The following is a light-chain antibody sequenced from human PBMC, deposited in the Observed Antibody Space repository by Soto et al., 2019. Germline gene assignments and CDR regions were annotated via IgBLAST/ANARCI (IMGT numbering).Light chain of an antibody. Sequence: AIQVTQSPSSLSASVGDRVTITCRTSQGIRSALGWYQQKPGKAPKMLITGASSLQTGVPSRFSGSGSGTDFTLTIISLQPEDTATYYCQQAYSFPLSLGGGTKVEI. V-gene: IGKV1-6*01. CDR3: QQAYSFPLS. J-gene: IGKJ4*01. CDR1: QGIRSA. CDR2: GAS.